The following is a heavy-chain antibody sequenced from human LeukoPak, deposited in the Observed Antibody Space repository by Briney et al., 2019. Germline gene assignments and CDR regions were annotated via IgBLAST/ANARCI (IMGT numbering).Heavy chain of an antibody. Sequence: PGGSLRLSCAASGFTFSNYAMSWVRQAPGKGLEWVSSISSSSSYIYYADSVKGRFTISRDNAKNSLYLQMNSLRAEDTAVYYCARGQLWFPRLFDYWGKGTLVTVSS. CDR1: GFTFSNYA. CDR3: ARGQLWFPRLFDY. J-gene: IGHJ4*02. D-gene: IGHD5-18*01. V-gene: IGHV3-21*01. CDR2: ISSSSSYI.